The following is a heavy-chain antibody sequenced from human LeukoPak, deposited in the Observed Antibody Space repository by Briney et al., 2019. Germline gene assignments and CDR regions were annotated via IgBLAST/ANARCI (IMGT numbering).Heavy chain of an antibody. CDR3: ARDGGYSYGLTMDV. D-gene: IGHD5-18*01. CDR1: GFTFSSYE. Sequence: GGSLRLSCAASGFTFSSYEMNWVRQAPGKGLEWVSYISSSGSTKYYADSVKGRFTISRDNAKNSLYVQVNSLRVEDTAVYYCARDGGYSYGLTMDVWGQGTTVTVFS. CDR2: ISSSGSTK. V-gene: IGHV3-48*03. J-gene: IGHJ6*02.